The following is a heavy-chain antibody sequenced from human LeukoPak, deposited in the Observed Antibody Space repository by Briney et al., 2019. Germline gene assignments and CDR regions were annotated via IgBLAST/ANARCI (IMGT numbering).Heavy chain of an antibody. J-gene: IGHJ6*03. D-gene: IGHD2-2*01. CDR2: ISAYNGNT. CDR3: ARAGDCSSTSCPPYYYYYMDV. CDR1: GYTFTSYG. V-gene: IGHV1-18*01. Sequence: ASVKVSCKASGYTFTSYGISWVRQAPGQGLEWMGWISAYNGNTNYAQKLQGRVTMTTDTSTSTAYMELRSLRSDDTAVYYCARAGDCSSTSCPPYYYYYMDVWGKGTTVTVSS.